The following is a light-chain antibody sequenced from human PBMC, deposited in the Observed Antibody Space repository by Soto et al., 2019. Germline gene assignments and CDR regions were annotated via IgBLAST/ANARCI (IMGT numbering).Light chain of an antibody. CDR3: QHYNNWPPWT. CDR1: QSVQTW. V-gene: IGKV1-5*03. Sequence: IQLTQSPSTLSASVGDRVTITCRASQSVQTWLAWFHQKPGKAPKLLIYKATTLETGVPSRFSGSGSETEFTLTISSLQSEDFAVYYCQHYNNWPPWTFGQGTKVDNK. J-gene: IGKJ1*01. CDR2: KAT.